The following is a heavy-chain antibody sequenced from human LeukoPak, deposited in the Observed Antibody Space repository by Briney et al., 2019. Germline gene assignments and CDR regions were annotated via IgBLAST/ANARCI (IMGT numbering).Heavy chain of an antibody. D-gene: IGHD3-10*01. J-gene: IGHJ4*02. CDR1: GGSISSGSYY. CDR3: ARDGRGYYFDY. V-gene: IGHV4-61*02. CDR2: IYTSGST. Sequence: PSETLSLTCTVSGGSISSGSYYWSWIRQPAGKGLEWIGLIYTSGSTNYNPSLKSRVTISVDTSKNQFSLKLSSVTAADTAVYYCARDGRGYYFDYWGQGTLVTVSS.